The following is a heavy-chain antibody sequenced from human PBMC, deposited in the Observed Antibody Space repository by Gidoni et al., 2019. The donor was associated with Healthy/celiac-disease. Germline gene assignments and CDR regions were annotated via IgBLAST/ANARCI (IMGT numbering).Heavy chain of an antibody. D-gene: IGHD6-13*01. CDR2: MYSGGST. CDR1: GFTVGSNN. CDR3: ARARGQQRGPRYFDL. Sequence: EVQLVESGGRLIQPGGSLRLYSSASGFTVGSNNMSWVRQPTGKGLVWVSVMYSGGSTYDADSVKCRLNISRDNSKSTLYLQMNSRSTEDTAVYYCARARGQQRGPRYFDLWGRGTLVTVSS. J-gene: IGHJ2*01. V-gene: IGHV3-53*01.